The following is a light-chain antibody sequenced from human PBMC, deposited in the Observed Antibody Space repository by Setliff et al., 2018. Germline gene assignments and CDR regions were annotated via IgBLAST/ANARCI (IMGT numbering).Light chain of an antibody. V-gene: IGKV3-20*01. CDR1: QSVSSSY. CDR2: GAS. J-gene: IGKJ5*01. Sequence: EIVLTQSPDTLSLSPGERATLSCRASQSVSSSYLAWYQRKLGQAPRLLLYGASSRATGIPDRFSGSGSGTDFFLTISRLEPEDFAVYYCQQYHTSPTFGQGTRLE. CDR3: QQYHTSPT.